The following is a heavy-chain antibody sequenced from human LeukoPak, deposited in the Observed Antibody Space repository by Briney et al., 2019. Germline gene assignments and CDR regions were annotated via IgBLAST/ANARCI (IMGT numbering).Heavy chain of an antibody. CDR1: GYTFTGYY. J-gene: IGHJ4*02. D-gene: IGHD3-16*01. CDR3: ARDLLWDDYVWGSYSYYFDY. V-gene: IGHV1-2*06. Sequence: ASVKVSCKASGYTFTGYYMHWVRKAPGQGLEWTGRINPNSGGTNYSQQFQGRVTMTRDTSISTAYMELSRLRSDDTAVYYCARDLLWDDYVWGSYSYYFDYWGQGTLVTVSS. CDR2: INPNSGGT.